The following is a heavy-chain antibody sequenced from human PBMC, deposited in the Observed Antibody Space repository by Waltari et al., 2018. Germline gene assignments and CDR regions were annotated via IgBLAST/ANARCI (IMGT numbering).Heavy chain of an antibody. CDR3: ARGLAVVLWFGESEYFQH. J-gene: IGHJ1*01. CDR2: INAGTGHT. Sequence: QVQLVQSGAEVKKPGASVKVSCKASGYTITSYAMHWVRQAPGQRLEWMGWINAGTGHTKYSQKFQGRVTMTRDTSASTAYMELSSLRSEDTAGYYCARGLAVVLWFGESEYFQHGGQGTLVTVSS. V-gene: IGHV1-3*01. D-gene: IGHD3-10*01. CDR1: GYTITSYA.